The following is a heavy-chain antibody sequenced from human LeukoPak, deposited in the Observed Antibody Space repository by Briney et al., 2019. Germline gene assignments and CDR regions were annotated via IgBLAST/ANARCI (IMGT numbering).Heavy chain of an antibody. CDR2: IWYDGSNK. CDR3: ARDMASSWYYFDY. Sequence: GGSLRLSCAAPGFTFSSYGMHWVRQAPGKGLEWVAVIWYDGSNKYYADSVKGRFTISRDNSKNTLYLQMNSLRAEDTAVYCCARDMASSWYYFDYWGQGTLVTVSS. V-gene: IGHV3-33*01. J-gene: IGHJ4*02. CDR1: GFTFSSYG. D-gene: IGHD6-13*01.